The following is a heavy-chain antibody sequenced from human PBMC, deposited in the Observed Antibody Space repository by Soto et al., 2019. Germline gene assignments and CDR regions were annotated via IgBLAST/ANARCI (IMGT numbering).Heavy chain of an antibody. CDR1: GGSISSYY. CDR2: IYYSGST. Sequence: SETLSLTCTVSGGSISSYYWSWIRQPPGKGLEWIGHIYYSGSTNYNPSLKSRVTISIDTSKDQFSLKLSSATAADTAVYYCARARYNWNAFDYWGQGTLVTVSS. CDR3: ARARYNWNAFDY. D-gene: IGHD1-20*01. V-gene: IGHV4-59*01. J-gene: IGHJ4*02.